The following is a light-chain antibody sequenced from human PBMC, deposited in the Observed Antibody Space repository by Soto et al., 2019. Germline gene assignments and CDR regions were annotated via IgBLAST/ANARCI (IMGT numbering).Light chain of an antibody. CDR1: QDIANY. Sequence: DIQMTQSPSSLSASIGDRVAITCRASQDIANYLAWYQLKPGKGPKVLIYAASTLQSGVPSRFSGSGSGTDFTLTISSLQSEDFATYYCLKYNRAPLTFGGGTKVDIK. CDR3: LKYNRAPLT. J-gene: IGKJ4*01. CDR2: AAS. V-gene: IGKV1-27*01.